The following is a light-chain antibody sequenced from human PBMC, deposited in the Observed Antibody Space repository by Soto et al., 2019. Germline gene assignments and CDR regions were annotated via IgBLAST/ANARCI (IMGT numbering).Light chain of an antibody. V-gene: IGLV2-14*01. J-gene: IGLJ1*01. Sequence: QSVLTQPASVSGSPGQSITISCTGTSSDVGGSNYVSWYQQLPGKAPKLMIYDVSDRPSGVSNRSSGSKSGNTASLTISGLQAEDEADYYCSSYTCSSLYVFGTGTKVTVL. CDR3: SSYTCSSLYV. CDR2: DVS. CDR1: SSDVGGSNY.